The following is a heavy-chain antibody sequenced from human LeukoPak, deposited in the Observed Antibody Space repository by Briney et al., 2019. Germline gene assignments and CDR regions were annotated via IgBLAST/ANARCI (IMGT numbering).Heavy chain of an antibody. CDR2: ITPIFGTA. CDR1: GGTFSSYA. J-gene: IGHJ4*02. Sequence: SVKVSCKASGGTFSSYAISWVRQAPGQGLEWMGGITPIFGTANYAQKFQGRVTITADESTSTAYMELSSLRSEDTAVYYCARRSSGWYTLDYWGQGTLATVSS. CDR3: ARRSSGWYTLDY. V-gene: IGHV1-69*01. D-gene: IGHD6-19*01.